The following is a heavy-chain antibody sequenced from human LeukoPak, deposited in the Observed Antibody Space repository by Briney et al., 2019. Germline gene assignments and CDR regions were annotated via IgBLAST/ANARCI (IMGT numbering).Heavy chain of an antibody. J-gene: IGHJ4*02. Sequence: SETLSLTCAVYGGSFSGYYWSWIRQPPGKGLEWIGEINHSGSTNYNPSLKSRVTISVDTSKNQFSLKLSSVTAADTAVYYCARALGWGSYRPVYFDYWGQGTLDTVSS. CDR2: INHSGST. V-gene: IGHV4-34*01. CDR1: GGSFSGYY. D-gene: IGHD3-16*02. CDR3: ARALGWGSYRPVYFDY.